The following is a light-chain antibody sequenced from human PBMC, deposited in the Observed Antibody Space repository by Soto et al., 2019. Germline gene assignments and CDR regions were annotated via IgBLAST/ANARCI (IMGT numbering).Light chain of an antibody. V-gene: IGKV1-9*01. Sequence: DIQLTQSPSFLSASVGDRVTITCRASQGISNYLAWYQQKPGTAPKLLIYGASTLQSGVPSRFSGSGSGTEFTLTISRLQPEDFATYYCQHLNSYRYTFGQGTKLDIK. CDR1: QGISNY. CDR2: GAS. CDR3: QHLNSYRYT. J-gene: IGKJ2*01.